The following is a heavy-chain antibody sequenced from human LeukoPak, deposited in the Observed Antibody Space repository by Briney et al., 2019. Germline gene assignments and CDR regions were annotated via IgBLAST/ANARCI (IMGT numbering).Heavy chain of an antibody. V-gene: IGHV3-21*01. CDR2: ILSSSGYI. J-gene: IGHJ4*02. CDR1: GFTFSSYY. D-gene: IGHD6-13*01. Sequence: GGSLRLSCAASGFTFSSYYMNWVRQDPGKGLEWVSSILSSSGYIYYADSVKGRFTASSDNAKNEVYLQMNSLRAEDTAVYYCARAGPSSSWHQFDYWGQGTMVTVSS. CDR3: ARAGPSSSWHQFDY.